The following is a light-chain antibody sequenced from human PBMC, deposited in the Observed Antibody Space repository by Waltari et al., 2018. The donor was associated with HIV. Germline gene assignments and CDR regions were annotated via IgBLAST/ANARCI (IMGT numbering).Light chain of an antibody. CDR1: SPRTYY. CDR3: NSRDRAGHHVV. Sequence: SELTQDPAVSVALGQTVSITCQGDSPRTYYACWYLQKPGQAPVLVIYPIHNRPSGIPDRFSGSSSGNTASLTITGAQAEDEGDYYCNSRDRAGHHVVFGGGTKLTVL. CDR2: PIH. V-gene: IGLV3-19*01. J-gene: IGLJ3*02.